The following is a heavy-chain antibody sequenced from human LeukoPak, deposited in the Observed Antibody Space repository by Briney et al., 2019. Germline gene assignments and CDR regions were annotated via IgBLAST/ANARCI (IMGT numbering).Heavy chain of an antibody. Sequence: ASVKVSCKASGYTFTSYDINWVRQATGQGLEWMGWMNPNSGNTGYAQKFQGRVTITRNTSIGTAYMELSSLRSKDTAVYYCARVLNSNYDPIDYWGQGTLVTVSS. CDR3: ARVLNSNYDPIDY. CDR2: MNPNSGNT. CDR1: GYTFTSYD. D-gene: IGHD4-11*01. V-gene: IGHV1-8*03. J-gene: IGHJ4*02.